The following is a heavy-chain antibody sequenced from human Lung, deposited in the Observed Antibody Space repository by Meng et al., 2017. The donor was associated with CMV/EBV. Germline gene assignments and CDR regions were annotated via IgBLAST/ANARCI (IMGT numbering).Heavy chain of an antibody. Sequence: SETXSLXXTVSGHPITTYYWSWIRQPPGKVLEWIGYISYSGSTNYSPSLRSRVSLSVDTSKNQFSLELSAVTAADTAIYYCARDRAALGYYYYAMDVWGQGTXVTVSS. D-gene: IGHD2-15*01. CDR1: GHPITTYY. V-gene: IGHV4-59*01. CDR2: ISYSGST. CDR3: ARDRAALGYYYYAMDV. J-gene: IGHJ6*02.